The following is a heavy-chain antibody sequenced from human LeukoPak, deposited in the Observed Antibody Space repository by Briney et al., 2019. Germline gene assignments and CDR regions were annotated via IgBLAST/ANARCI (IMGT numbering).Heavy chain of an antibody. CDR2: INWNGGST. V-gene: IGHV3-20*01. D-gene: IGHD1-26*01. J-gene: IGHJ6*02. CDR3: ARGVWWELLHTGDYYGLDV. Sequence: GGSLRLSCAASGFTFDDYGMSWVRQAPGKGLEWVSGINWNGGSTGYADSVKGRFTISRDNAKNSLYPQMNSLRAEDTALYHCARGVWWELLHTGDYYGLDVWGQGTTVTVSS. CDR1: GFTFDDYG.